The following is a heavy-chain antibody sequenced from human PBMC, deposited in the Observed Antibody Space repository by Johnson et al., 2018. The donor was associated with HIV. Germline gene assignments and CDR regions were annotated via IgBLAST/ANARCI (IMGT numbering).Heavy chain of an antibody. Sequence: QVQLVESGGGVVQPGGSLRLSCAASGFTFNNYDMHWVRQAPGKGLDWVAVISYDGSNKYYADSVKGRFTISRDNSKNTLYLQMNSLRAEDTAVYYCATAARLFDAFDIWGQGTMVTVSS. CDR2: ISYDGSNK. CDR1: GFTFNNYD. V-gene: IGHV3-30*19. J-gene: IGHJ3*02. CDR3: ATAARLFDAFDI. D-gene: IGHD6-6*01.